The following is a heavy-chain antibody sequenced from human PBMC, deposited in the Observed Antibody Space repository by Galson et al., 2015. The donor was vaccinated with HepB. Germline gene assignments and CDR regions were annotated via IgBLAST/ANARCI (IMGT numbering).Heavy chain of an antibody. CDR2: VSSHGGST. D-gene: IGHD3-10*01. V-gene: IGHV3-64*02. J-gene: IGHJ3*02. CDR1: GFSFSNSA. Sequence: SLRLSCAASGFSFSNSAIFCVRQAPGKGLEFVSAVSSHGGSTYYLASVKDRINVSRDNSKNTVYLQMGSLSADDTAVYYCARGTTMIREVLIADALDMWCQGTRVPVSS. CDR3: ARGTTMIREVLIADALDM.